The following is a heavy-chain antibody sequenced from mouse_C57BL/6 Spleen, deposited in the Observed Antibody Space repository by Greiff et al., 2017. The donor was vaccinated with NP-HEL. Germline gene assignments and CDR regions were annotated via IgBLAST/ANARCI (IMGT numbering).Heavy chain of an antibody. J-gene: IGHJ2*01. CDR3: ARRYSNYEYYFDY. CDR2: FHPYNDDT. Sequence: QVHVKQSGAELVKPGASVKMSCKASGYTFTTYPIEWMKQNHGKSLEWIGNFHPYNDDTKYNEKFKGKATLTVEKSSSTVYLELSRLTSDDSAVYYCARRYSNYEYYFDYWGQGTTLTVSS. V-gene: IGHV1-47*01. CDR1: GYTFTTYP. D-gene: IGHD2-5*01.